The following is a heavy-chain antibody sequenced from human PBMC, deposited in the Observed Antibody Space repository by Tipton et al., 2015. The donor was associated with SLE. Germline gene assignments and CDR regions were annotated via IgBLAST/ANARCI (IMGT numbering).Heavy chain of an antibody. V-gene: IGHV3-30*02. Sequence: SLRLSCAASGFTFSSYGMHWVRQAPGKGLEWVAFIRYDGSNKYYADSVKGRFTISRDNSKNTLYLQMNSLRAEDTAVYYCARAGVIAFSYYFDYWGQGTLVTVSS. J-gene: IGHJ4*02. CDR3: ARAGVIAFSYYFDY. D-gene: IGHD3-22*01. CDR2: IRYDGSNK. CDR1: GFTFSSYG.